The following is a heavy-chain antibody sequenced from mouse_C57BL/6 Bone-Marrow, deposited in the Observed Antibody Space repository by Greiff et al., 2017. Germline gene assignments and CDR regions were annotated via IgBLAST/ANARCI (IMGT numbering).Heavy chain of an antibody. CDR3: ARNYDGYYDFDY. J-gene: IGHJ2*01. D-gene: IGHD2-3*01. Sequence: VKLMESGPGLVQPSQSLSITCTVSGFSLTSYGVHWVRQSPGKGLEWLGVIWSGGSTDYNAAFISRLSISKYNAKSQVFFKMNSLQSDDTAIYYCARNYDGYYDFDYWGQGTTLTVSS. CDR2: IWSGGST. CDR1: GFSLTSYG. V-gene: IGHV2-2*01.